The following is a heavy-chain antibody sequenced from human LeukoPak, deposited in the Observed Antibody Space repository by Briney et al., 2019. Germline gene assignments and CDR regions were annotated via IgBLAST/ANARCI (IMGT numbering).Heavy chain of an antibody. V-gene: IGHV4-4*07. J-gene: IGHJ5*02. CDR2: IYGSGTT. CDR3: ARDSGTTGEVKFDP. CDR1: GGSFSGYY. Sequence: SETLSLTCAVYGGSFSGYYWSWIRQPAGKGLEWIGRIYGSGTTTYNPSLKSRVSMSIDTSKNQFSLKLMSMTAADTAVYYCARDSGTTGEVKFDPWGQGTLVTVSP. D-gene: IGHD3-10*01.